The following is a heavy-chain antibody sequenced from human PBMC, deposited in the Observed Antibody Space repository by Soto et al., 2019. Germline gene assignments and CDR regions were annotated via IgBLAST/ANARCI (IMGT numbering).Heavy chain of an antibody. CDR2: IYYSGST. D-gene: IGHD3-10*01. V-gene: IGHV4-30-4*01. J-gene: IGHJ4*02. Sequence: PSETLSLTCTVSGGSISSGDYYWSWIRQPPGKGLEWIGYIYYSGSTYYNPSLKSRVTISVDTSKNQFSLKLSSVTAADTAVYYCARTPYYYGSGSYYNWGSFDYWGQGTLVTVSS. CDR1: GGSISSGDYY. CDR3: ARTPYYYGSGSYYNWGSFDY.